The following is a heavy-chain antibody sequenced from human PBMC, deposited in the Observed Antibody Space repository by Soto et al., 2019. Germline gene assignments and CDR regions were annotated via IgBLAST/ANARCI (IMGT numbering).Heavy chain of an antibody. Sequence: GGSLRLSCTASGFTFGDYAMSWFRQAPGKGLEWVGFIRSKAYGGTTEYAASVKGRFTISRDDSKSIAYLQMNSLKTEDTAVYYCTRDRTYYDFWSGYYTVPFDYWGQGTLVTVSS. CDR2: IRSKAYGGTT. CDR1: GFTFGDYA. CDR3: TRDRTYYDFWSGYYTVPFDY. J-gene: IGHJ4*02. D-gene: IGHD3-3*01. V-gene: IGHV3-49*03.